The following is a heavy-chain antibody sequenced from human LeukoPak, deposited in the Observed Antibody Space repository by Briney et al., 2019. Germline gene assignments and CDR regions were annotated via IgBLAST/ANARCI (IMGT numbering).Heavy chain of an antibody. J-gene: IGHJ6*03. D-gene: IGHD1-1*01. V-gene: IGHV3-48*01. CDR2: ISRGSGTI. CDR1: GFSFSSDS. CDR3: ARDSVQDSYYYYMDV. Sequence: GGSLRLSCGASGFSFSSDSMNWVRQAPGRGLEGVSYISRGSGTIYYADSVKGRLTISRDNAKNSLYLQMNSLRAEDTAVYYCARDSVQDSYYYYMDVWGKGTTVTVSS.